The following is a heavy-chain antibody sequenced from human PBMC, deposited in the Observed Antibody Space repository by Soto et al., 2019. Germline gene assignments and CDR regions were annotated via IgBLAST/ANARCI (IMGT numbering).Heavy chain of an antibody. CDR1: GFTFSSYG. CDR3: ARDAYYYDSSGSPAAY. Sequence: LRLSCAASGFTFSSYGMHWVRQAPGKGLEWVAVIWYDGSNKYYADSVKGRFTISRDNSKNTLYLQMNSLRAEDTAVYYCARDAYYYDSSGSPAAYWGQGTLVTVSS. J-gene: IGHJ4*02. D-gene: IGHD3-22*01. V-gene: IGHV3-33*01. CDR2: IWYDGSNK.